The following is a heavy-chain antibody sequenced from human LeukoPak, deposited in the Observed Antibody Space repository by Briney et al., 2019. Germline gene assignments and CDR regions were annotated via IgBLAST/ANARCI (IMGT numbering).Heavy chain of an antibody. J-gene: IGHJ4*02. CDR3: ARDQIYTYGTTAPLDY. D-gene: IGHD5-18*01. CDR1: GFTFSRYG. CDR2: IWNDGSDK. V-gene: IGHV3-33*01. Sequence: GGSLRLSCAAPGFTFSRYGMHWVRQAPGKGLEWVAVIWNDGSDKYYADSVMGRFTISRDNSKNTLYLQMNSLRAEDTAVYYCARDQIYTYGTTAPLDYWGQGTLVTVSS.